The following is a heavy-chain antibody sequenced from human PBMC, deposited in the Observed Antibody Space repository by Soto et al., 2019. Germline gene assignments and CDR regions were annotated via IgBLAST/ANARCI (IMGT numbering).Heavy chain of an antibody. J-gene: IGHJ4*02. CDR3: ARDLYARYDFWSGYYPFDY. V-gene: IGHV3-21*01. CDR2: ISSSSGYI. CDR1: GFTFSSYS. Sequence: EVQLVESGGGLVKPGGSLRLACTASGFTFSSYSMNWVRQAPGKGLEWVSSISSSSGYIYYADSVKGRLTISRDNAKNSLYQQMNRLRAEDTAMYYCARDLYARYDFWSGYYPFDYLGQGTLVSVSA. D-gene: IGHD3-3*01.